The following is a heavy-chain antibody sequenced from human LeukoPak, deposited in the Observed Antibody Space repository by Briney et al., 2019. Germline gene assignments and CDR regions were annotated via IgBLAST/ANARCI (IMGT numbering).Heavy chain of an antibody. Sequence: PSETLSLTCTVSGGSISSYYWSGIRQPPGKGLEWIGYIYYSGSTNYNPSLKSRVTISVDTSKNQFSLKLSSVTAADTAVYYCARLPSYTVTPRTGFDPWGQGTLVTVSS. J-gene: IGHJ5*02. CDR2: IYYSGST. CDR1: GGSISSYY. CDR3: ARLPSYTVTPRTGFDP. D-gene: IGHD4-11*01. V-gene: IGHV4-59*08.